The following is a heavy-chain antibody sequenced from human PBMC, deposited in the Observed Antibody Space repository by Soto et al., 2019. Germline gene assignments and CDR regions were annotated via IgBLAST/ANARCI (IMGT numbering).Heavy chain of an antibody. D-gene: IGHD2-15*01. Sequence: QVQLQESGPGLVKPSGTLSLTCAVSSGSISSSNWWSWVRQPPGKGLEWIGGIYHSGSTNYNPSLKSRVTISVDKSKNQFSLKLSSVTAADTAVYYCASHKTTDTYCSGGSCYSRDSDWFDPWGQGTLVTVSS. V-gene: IGHV4-4*02. CDR2: IYHSGST. J-gene: IGHJ5*02. CDR3: ASHKTTDTYCSGGSCYSRDSDWFDP. CDR1: SGSISSSNW.